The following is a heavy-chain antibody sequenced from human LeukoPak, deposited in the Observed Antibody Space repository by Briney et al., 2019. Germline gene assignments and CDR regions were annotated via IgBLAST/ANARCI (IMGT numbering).Heavy chain of an antibody. CDR1: GFTFSSYA. V-gene: IGHV3-23*01. CDR3: AKAQQQLVLSYSDY. Sequence: PGGSLRLSCAASGFTFSSYAMSWVRQAPGKGLEWVSAISGSGGSTYYADSVKGRFTISRDNSKNTLYLQMNSLRAEDTAVYYCAKAQQQLVLSYSDYWGQGTLVTVSS. J-gene: IGHJ4*02. D-gene: IGHD6-13*01. CDR2: ISGSGGST.